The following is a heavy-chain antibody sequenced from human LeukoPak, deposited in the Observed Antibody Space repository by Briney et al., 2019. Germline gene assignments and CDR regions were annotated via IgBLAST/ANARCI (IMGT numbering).Heavy chain of an antibody. CDR1: GGSISGTNW. J-gene: IGHJ4*02. V-gene: IGHV4/OR15-8*02. D-gene: IGHD1-26*01. CDR3: SRESGPFCPFGY. CDR2: ISLAGQT. Sequence: PSETLSLTCGVSGGSISGTNWWSWVRQPPGQGLEWIGEISLAGQTNCNPSLNSRVTMSLDKSSNQLSLHLTSVTAADTATYHCSRESGPFCPFGYWGQGTLVIVSS.